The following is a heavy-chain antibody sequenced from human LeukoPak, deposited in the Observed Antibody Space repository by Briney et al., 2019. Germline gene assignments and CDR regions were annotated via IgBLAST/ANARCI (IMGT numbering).Heavy chain of an antibody. CDR2: ISRSSDYI. V-gene: IGHV3-21*01. CDR1: GFTFSTSS. CDR3: ARDLNYYDSSTYDPYYGMDV. D-gene: IGHD3-22*01. Sequence: GGSLRLSCAASGFTFSTSSINWVRQAPGKGLEWVSSISRSSDYISYADSVKGRFTISRGNAKNSLYLQMNSLRAEDTAVYYYARDLNYYDSSTYDPYYGMDVWGQGTTVTVSS. J-gene: IGHJ6*02.